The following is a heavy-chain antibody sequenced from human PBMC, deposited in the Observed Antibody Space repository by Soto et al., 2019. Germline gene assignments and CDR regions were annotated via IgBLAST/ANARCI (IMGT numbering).Heavy chain of an antibody. CDR1: GGSISSGGYS. CDR3: ARDYGDTRFDY. Sequence: PSETLSLTCAVSGGSISSGGYSWSWIRQPPGKGLEWIGYIYHSGSTYYNPSLKSRVTISVDRSKNQFSLKLSSVTAADTAVYYCARDYGDTRFDYWGQGTLVTVSS. V-gene: IGHV4-30-2*01. CDR2: IYHSGST. J-gene: IGHJ4*02. D-gene: IGHD4-17*01.